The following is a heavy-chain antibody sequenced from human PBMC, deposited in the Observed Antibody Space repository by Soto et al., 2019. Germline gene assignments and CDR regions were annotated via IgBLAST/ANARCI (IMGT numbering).Heavy chain of an antibody. CDR2: ISGGGDTT. D-gene: IGHD3-10*01. Sequence: EVQLLESGGGLVQPGGSLRLSCAASGFTFNNYAMTWVRQAPGKGLEWVSGISGGGDTTSSADSVKGRFTVSRDGSKNTLYLQMSILRAEDTALYYCAKGRGGSGSLTPRVDFWGQGTLVTVSS. V-gene: IGHV3-23*01. J-gene: IGHJ4*02. CDR3: AKGRGGSGSLTPRVDF. CDR1: GFTFNNYA.